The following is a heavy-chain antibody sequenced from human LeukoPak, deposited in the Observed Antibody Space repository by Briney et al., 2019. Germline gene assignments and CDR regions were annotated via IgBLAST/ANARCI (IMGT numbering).Heavy chain of an antibody. D-gene: IGHD6-19*01. CDR3: VSGWYIDY. V-gene: IGHV3-48*01. CDR1: GFTFSSYS. CDR2: ISSSGTTI. Sequence: GGSLRLSCAASGFTFSSYSMNWVRQAPGKGLEWVSYISSSGTTIYHADSVKGRFTISRDNSKNTLSLQMNSLRAEDTAVYYCVSGWYIDYWGQGTLVTVSS. J-gene: IGHJ4*02.